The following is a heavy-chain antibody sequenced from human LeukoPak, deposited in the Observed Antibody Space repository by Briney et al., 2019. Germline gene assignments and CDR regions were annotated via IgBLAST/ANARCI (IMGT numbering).Heavy chain of an antibody. CDR2: IYTSGST. Sequence: SETLSLTCTVSGGSISSYYWSWIRQPPEKGLEWIGYIYTSGSTNYNPSLKSRVTISVDTSKNQFSLKLSSVTAADTAVYYCATHKPRDTGWFDPWGQGTLVTVSS. CDR3: ATHKPRDTGWFDP. V-gene: IGHV4-4*09. CDR1: GGSISSYY. J-gene: IGHJ5*02.